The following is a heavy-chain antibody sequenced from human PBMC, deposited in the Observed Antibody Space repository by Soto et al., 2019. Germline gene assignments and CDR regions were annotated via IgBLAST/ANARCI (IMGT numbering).Heavy chain of an antibody. D-gene: IGHD4-17*01. CDR3: ARAVSTKTAPIDY. J-gene: IGHJ4*02. CDR1: GYAFTTYY. Sequence: GASVKVSCKASGYAFTTYYLHWLRQARGQGLEWMGIINPSDGSTRYQQKFQDRVTMTRDTSTSTVYMELSSLRSEDTAVYYYARAVSTKTAPIDYWGQGTLVTVSS. V-gene: IGHV1-46*01. CDR2: INPSDGST.